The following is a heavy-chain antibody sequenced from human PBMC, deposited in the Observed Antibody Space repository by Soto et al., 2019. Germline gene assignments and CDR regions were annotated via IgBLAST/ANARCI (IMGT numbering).Heavy chain of an antibody. V-gene: IGHV4-39*01. CDR1: GASISSSSSY. J-gene: IGHJ4*02. CDR3: ARQRTTVVTQAYFDH. CDR2: IYYSGRT. D-gene: IGHD2-21*02. Sequence: SATLSLPLIFSGASISSSSSYRCWIRRPPGKGLEWIGSIYYSGRTYYNPSFKSRVTISIDTSKNQFSLKLSSVTATDTAVYYCARQRTTVVTQAYFDHCGQGALVTVSS.